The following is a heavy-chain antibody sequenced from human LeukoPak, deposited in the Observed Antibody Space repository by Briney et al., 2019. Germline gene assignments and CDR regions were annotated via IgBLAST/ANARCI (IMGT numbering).Heavy chain of an antibody. J-gene: IGHJ6*02. CDR2: ISYDGSNK. V-gene: IGHV3-30*03. Sequence: GRSLRLSCAASGFTFSSYGMHWVRQAPGKGLEWVAVISYDGSNKYYADSVKGRFTISRDNSKNTLYLQMNSLRAEDTAVYYCARASIYYYYYYGMDVWGQGTTVTVSS. CDR3: ARASIYYYYYYGMDV. CDR1: GFTFSSYG.